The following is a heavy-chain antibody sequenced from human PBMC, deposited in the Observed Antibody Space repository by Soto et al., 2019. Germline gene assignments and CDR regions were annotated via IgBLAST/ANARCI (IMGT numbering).Heavy chain of an antibody. CDR3: ARRGSGSYYDY. CDR1: GFTFSSYS. CDR2: ISNTSTYI. J-gene: IGHJ4*02. D-gene: IGHD1-26*01. V-gene: IGHV3-21*06. Sequence: GGSLRLSCTASGFTFSSYSMNWVRQAPGKGLEWVSSISNTSTYIYYADSVKGRFTISRDNAKNSLYLQMNSLRAEDTAVYYCARRGSGSYYDYWGQGTQVTVSS.